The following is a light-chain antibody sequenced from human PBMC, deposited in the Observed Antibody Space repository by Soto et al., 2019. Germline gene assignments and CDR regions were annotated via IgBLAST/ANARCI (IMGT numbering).Light chain of an antibody. CDR1: QSVNSN. V-gene: IGKV3-15*01. CDR3: QQHNSWPPV. Sequence: EIVMTQSPATLSVSPGEIATLSWRASQSVNSNLAWYQQKPGHSPRLLIYGASTMVTGIPARFSGSGSGTEFTLTISSLQSEDFAIYYCQQHNSWPPVFGQGTKLEIK. J-gene: IGKJ2*01. CDR2: GAS.